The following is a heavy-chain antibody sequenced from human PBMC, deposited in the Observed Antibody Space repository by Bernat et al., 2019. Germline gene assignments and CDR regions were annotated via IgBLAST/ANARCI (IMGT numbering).Heavy chain of an antibody. D-gene: IGHD2-2*01. Sequence: QAQLVQSGAEVKKPGASVKVSCKASGNIFTSIEMHWVRQAPGQRPEWMGWVNAGNGNTKYSQKFQGRVTLTRDTATKTAYRELSSLKSEDTAVYYCALRTYCSTIGCYADYYYYRMDVWGQGTTVTVSS. CDR1: GNIFTSIE. CDR2: VNAGNGNT. J-gene: IGHJ6*02. CDR3: ALRTYCSTIGCYADYYYYRMDV. V-gene: IGHV1-3*01.